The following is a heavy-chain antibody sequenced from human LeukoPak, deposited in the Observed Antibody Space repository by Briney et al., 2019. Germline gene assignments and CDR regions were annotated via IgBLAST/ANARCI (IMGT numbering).Heavy chain of an antibody. J-gene: IGHJ4*02. Sequence: GSLRLSCAASGFTFSSYGMHWVRQPPGKGLEWIGEINHSGSTNYNPSLKSRVTISVDTSKNQFSLKLSSVTAADTAVYYCAKDLGTGGYFDYWGQGTLVTVSS. CDR2: INHSGST. CDR1: GFTFSSYG. V-gene: IGHV4-34*01. D-gene: IGHD5-18*01. CDR3: AKDLGTGGYFDY.